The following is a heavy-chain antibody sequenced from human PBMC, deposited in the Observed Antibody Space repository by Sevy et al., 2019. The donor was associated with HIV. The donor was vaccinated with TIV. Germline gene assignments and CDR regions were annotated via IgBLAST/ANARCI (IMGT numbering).Heavy chain of an antibody. CDR3: ARDTTYHDYYYYGMDV. CDR2: ISYDGSNK. V-gene: IGHV3-30-3*01. D-gene: IGHD1-1*01. J-gene: IGHJ6*02. CDR1: GFKFSTNA. Sequence: GGSLRLSCAASGFKFSTNAMHWVRQAPGKGLEWVAVISYDGSNKYYADSVKGRFTISRDNSKNTLSLQMNSLRAEDTAVYYCARDTTYHDYYYYGMDVWGQGTTVTVSS.